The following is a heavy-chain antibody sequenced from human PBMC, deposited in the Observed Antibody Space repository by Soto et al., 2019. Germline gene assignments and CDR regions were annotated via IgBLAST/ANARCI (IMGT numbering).Heavy chain of an antibody. CDR2: ILPIFTTA. CDR3: AKDIGFQQHLFVFDN. CDR1: GGTFSNYA. J-gene: IGHJ4*02. Sequence: QVQLVQSGAEVKKPGSSVKVSCKASGGTFSNYALSWVRQAPGQGLEWMGGILPIFTTATYAPKFQDRVTITADESTSTVYMDLSSLRSEDTALYYCAKDIGFQQHLFVFDNWGQGTLVTVSS. V-gene: IGHV1-69*01. D-gene: IGHD6-13*01.